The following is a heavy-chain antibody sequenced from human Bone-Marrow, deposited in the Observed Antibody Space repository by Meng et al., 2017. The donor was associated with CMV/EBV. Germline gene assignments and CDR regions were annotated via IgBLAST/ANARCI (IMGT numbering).Heavy chain of an antibody. CDR2: IYYSGST. J-gene: IGHJ6*02. CDR3: AKDIIAVAGTRNYYYYGMDV. D-gene: IGHD6-19*01. V-gene: IGHV4-39*07. Sequence: GSLRLSCTVSGGSISSSSYYWGWIRQPPGKGLEWIGSIYYSGSTYYNPSLKSRVTISVDTSKNQFSLKLSSVTAADTAVYYCAKDIIAVAGTRNYYYYGMDVWGQGTTVTVSS. CDR1: GGSISSSSYY.